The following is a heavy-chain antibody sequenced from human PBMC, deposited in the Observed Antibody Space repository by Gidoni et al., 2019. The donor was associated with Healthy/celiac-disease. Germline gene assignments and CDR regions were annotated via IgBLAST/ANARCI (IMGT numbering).Heavy chain of an antibody. V-gene: IGHV3-23*01. CDR3: AKDWDIAVAGSDY. J-gene: IGHJ4*02. Sequence: VQLLVSGGGLAQPGGSLRLSCTASGFTFSNYAMNWGRQAPGKGLEWVEFITGSGGGMYYADSVRGRFAISRDNSRGTVFLQMNSLRVEDTAIYYCAKDWDIAVAGSDYWGQGTLVTVSS. CDR2: ITGSGGGM. D-gene: IGHD6-19*01. CDR1: GFTFSNYA.